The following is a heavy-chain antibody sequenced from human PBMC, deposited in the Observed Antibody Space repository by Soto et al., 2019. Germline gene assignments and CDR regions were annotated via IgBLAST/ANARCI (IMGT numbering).Heavy chain of an antibody. D-gene: IGHD6-6*01. CDR2: INHSGST. Sequence: SETLSLTCAVYGGSFSGYYWSWIRQPPGKGLKWIGEINHSGSTNYNPSLKSRVTLSVDTSRNQFSLKLSSVTAADTAVYYCAREVGLYSSSSHRMDVWDQGTTVTV. CDR1: GGSFSGYY. V-gene: IGHV4-34*01. CDR3: AREVGLYSSSSHRMDV. J-gene: IGHJ6*02.